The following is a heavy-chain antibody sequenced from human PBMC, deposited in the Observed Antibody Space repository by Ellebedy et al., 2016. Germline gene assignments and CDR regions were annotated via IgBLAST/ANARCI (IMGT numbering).Heavy chain of an antibody. CDR1: GYNFTTFS. D-gene: IGHD3-10*01. Sequence: ASVKVSXXASGYNFTTFSITWVRQVPGQGLEWMGFVNTFSGNTKFAQKFQGRVSMTTDSSTHTAYMDLRSLRSDDTAMYYCAKTSGWGYGENWGQGTLVTVSS. J-gene: IGHJ4*02. V-gene: IGHV1-18*04. CDR2: VNTFSGNT. CDR3: AKTSGWGYGEN.